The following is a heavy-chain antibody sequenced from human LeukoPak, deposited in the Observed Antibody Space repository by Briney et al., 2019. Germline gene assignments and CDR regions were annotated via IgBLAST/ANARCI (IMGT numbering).Heavy chain of an antibody. V-gene: IGHV3-48*04. CDR3: ARGPFYGMDV. CDR1: GFTFSSYS. CDR2: ISSSSSTI. J-gene: IGHJ6*02. Sequence: GGSLRLSCAASGFTFSSYSMNWVRQAPGQGLEWVSYISSSSSTIYYADSVKGRFTISRDNAKNSLYLQMNSLRAEDTAVYYCARGPFYGMDVWSQGTTVTVSS.